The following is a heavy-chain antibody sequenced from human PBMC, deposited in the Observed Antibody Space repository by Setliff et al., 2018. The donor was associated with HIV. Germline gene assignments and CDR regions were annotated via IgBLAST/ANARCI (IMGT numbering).Heavy chain of an antibody. V-gene: IGHV1-18*03. Sequence: ASVKVSCKASGYTFTSYGISWVRQAPGQGLEWMGWISAYNGNTNYAQTLQGRVTMTTDTSTSTAYMELRSLRSEDMVVYSCVRDLNSGDYPHWFDPWGQGTLVTVSS. CDR3: VRDLNSGDYPHWFDP. D-gene: IGHD4-17*01. CDR2: ISAYNGNT. CDR1: GYTFTSYG. J-gene: IGHJ5*02.